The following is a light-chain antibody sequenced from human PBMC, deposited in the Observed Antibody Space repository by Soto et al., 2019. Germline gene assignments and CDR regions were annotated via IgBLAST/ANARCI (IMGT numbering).Light chain of an antibody. J-gene: IGKJ1*01. Sequence: ELVMTQSPATLSVSPGERATLSCRASQSITNNLAWYQQRPGQAPRLLIYDASSRATGIPDRFSGSGSGTDFTLTISRLEPEDFAVYYCHQYSNSPRTFGQGTKVDIK. CDR2: DAS. V-gene: IGKV3D-15*01. CDR3: HQYSNSPRT. CDR1: QSITNN.